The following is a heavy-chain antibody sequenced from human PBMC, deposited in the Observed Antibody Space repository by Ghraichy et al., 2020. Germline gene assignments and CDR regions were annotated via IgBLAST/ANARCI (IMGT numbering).Heavy chain of an antibody. J-gene: IGHJ4*02. D-gene: IGHD2-15*01. CDR1: GGSVSSGSYY. CDR2: IYYSGST. V-gene: IGHV4-61*01. Sequence: ETLSLTCTVSGGSVSSGSYYWSWIRQPPGKGLEWIGYIYYSGSTNYNPSLKSRVTISVDTSKNQFSLKLSSVTAADTAVYYCARGHYCSGGSCYSPVYFDYWGQGTLVTVSS. CDR3: ARGHYCSGGSCYSPVYFDY.